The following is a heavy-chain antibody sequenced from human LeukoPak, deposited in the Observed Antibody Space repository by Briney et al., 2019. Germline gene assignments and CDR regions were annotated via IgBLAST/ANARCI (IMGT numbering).Heavy chain of an antibody. CDR2: ISSSGSTI. CDR1: GFTFDHYA. Sequence: GGSLRLSCAASGFTFDHYAMSWVRQAPGKGLEWVSYISSSGSTIYYADSVKGRFTISRDNAKNSLYLQMNSLRAEDTAVYYCARLGSYYYDSSGYPDAFDIWGQGTMVTVSS. J-gene: IGHJ3*02. CDR3: ARLGSYYYDSSGYPDAFDI. D-gene: IGHD3-22*01. V-gene: IGHV3-11*04.